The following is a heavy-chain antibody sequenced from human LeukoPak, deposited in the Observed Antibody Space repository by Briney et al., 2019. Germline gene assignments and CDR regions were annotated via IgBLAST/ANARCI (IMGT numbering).Heavy chain of an antibody. Sequence: GGSLRLSCAASGFTFSSYEMNWVRQAPGKGLEWVSYISGSGNTIYYADSVKGRFTISRDNSKNTVYLQMNSLSAEDAAVYYCVKDDGWVQYANWGQGTLVTVSS. CDR3: VKDDGWVQYAN. D-gene: IGHD5-24*01. J-gene: IGHJ4*02. V-gene: IGHV3-48*03. CDR1: GFTFSSYE. CDR2: ISGSGNTI.